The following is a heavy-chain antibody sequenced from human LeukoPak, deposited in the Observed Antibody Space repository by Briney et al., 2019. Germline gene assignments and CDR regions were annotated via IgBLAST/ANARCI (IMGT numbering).Heavy chain of an antibody. CDR2: INHSGNT. CDR3: ARDSRAGTQSDC. J-gene: IGHJ4*02. CDR1: VGSFSDYY. V-gene: IGHV4-34*01. D-gene: IGHD3-10*01. Sequence: PETLSLTCAVYVGSFSDYYWSWIRQPPGKGLEWIGEINHSGNTTYNPSLKSRVTISVDTSKNQFSLKLSSVTAADTAVYYCARDSRAGTQSDCWGQGTLVTVSS.